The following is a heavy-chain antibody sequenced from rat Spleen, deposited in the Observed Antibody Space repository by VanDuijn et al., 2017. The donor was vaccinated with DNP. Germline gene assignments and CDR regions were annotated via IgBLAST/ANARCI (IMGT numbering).Heavy chain of an antibody. CDR2: ISTGGGNT. V-gene: IGHV5S11*01. Sequence: EIQLVESGGGLVQPGRSLTLSCKVSGFTFSSYYMAWVRQTPTRGLEWVASISTGGGNTAYRDSVKGRFTISRDDAKSTLYLQMDSLRSEETATYYCANGDGSYGFAYWGQGTRVTVSS. D-gene: IGHD1-2*01. CDR3: ANGDGSYGFAY. CDR1: GFTFSSYY. J-gene: IGHJ3*01.